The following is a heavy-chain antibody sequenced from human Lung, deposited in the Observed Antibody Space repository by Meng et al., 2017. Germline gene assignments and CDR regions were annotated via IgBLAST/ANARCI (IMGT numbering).Heavy chain of an antibody. CDR1: GFTFSRYA. J-gene: IGHJ4*02. D-gene: IGHD7-27*01. CDR2: ISGSGSIP. Sequence: VDLVESGGGLVQPGGSLRLSCAASGFTFSRYAMSWVRQAPGKGLEWVSAISGSGSIPYYADSVKGRFTISRDNSKNTLYLQMNSLRAEDTAVYYCAKKGWLYWGSGDDYWGQGTLVTVFS. V-gene: IGHV3-23*04. CDR3: AKKGWLYWGSGDDY.